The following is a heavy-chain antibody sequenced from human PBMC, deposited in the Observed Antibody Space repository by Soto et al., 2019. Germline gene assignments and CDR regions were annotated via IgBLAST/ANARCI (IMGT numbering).Heavy chain of an antibody. D-gene: IGHD3-10*01. J-gene: IGHJ4*02. V-gene: IGHV4-31*03. CDR2: IYYSGST. CDR1: GGSISSGDYY. Sequence: QVQLQESGPGLVKPSQTLSLTCTVSGGSISSGDYYWSWIRQHPGKGLEWIGYIYYSGSTYYNPSLKSRVTISVDTSKNQFSLKLTAVTAADTAVYYCATYGSGSYKPTTFDYWGQGTLVTVSS. CDR3: ATYGSGSYKPTTFDY.